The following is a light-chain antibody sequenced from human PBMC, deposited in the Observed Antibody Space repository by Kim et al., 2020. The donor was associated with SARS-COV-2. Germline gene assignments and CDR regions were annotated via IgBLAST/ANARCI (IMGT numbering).Light chain of an antibody. Sequence: SYELTQPLSVSAALGQTARLTCGGTDIGDKNVHWYQQKPGQAPVLVIYRHSHRPSGIPERFSGSKSGNTATLTISGAQPGDEADYFFQAWDNYTWVFGGG. CDR1: DIGDKN. CDR3: QAWDNYTWV. J-gene: IGLJ2*01. V-gene: IGLV3-9*01. CDR2: RHS.